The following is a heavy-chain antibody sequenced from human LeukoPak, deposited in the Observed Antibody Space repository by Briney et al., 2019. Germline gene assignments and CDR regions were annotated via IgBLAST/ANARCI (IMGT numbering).Heavy chain of an antibody. Sequence: GGSLRLSCAASGFTVSSNYMSWVRQAPGKGLEWVSVIYSGGSTYYADSVKGRFTISRDNSKNTLYLQMNSLRAEDTAVYYCAKDLRAYDINWFDPWGQGTLVTVSS. CDR2: IYSGGST. V-gene: IGHV3-66*01. CDR1: GFTVSSNY. CDR3: AKDLRAYDINWFDP. J-gene: IGHJ5*02. D-gene: IGHD3-22*01.